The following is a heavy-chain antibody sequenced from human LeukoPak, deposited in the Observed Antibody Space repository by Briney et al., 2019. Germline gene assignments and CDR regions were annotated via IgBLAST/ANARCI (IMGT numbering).Heavy chain of an antibody. CDR2: ISSSSSYI. Sequence: GGSLRLSCAASGFTFSSYSMNWVRQAPGKGLEWVSSISSSSSYIYYADSVKGRFTISRDNAKNSLYLQMNSLRAEDTAVYYCARVADLWFGGFNDYWGQGTLVTASS. D-gene: IGHD3-10*01. V-gene: IGHV3-21*01. CDR1: GFTFSSYS. CDR3: ARVADLWFGGFNDY. J-gene: IGHJ4*02.